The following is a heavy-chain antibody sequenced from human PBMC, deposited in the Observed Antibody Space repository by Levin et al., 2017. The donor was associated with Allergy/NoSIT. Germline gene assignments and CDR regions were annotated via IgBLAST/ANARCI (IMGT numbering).Heavy chain of an antibody. CDR1: GFTFSSYS. V-gene: IGHV3-21*06. Sequence: VASVKVSCAASGFTFSSYSMNWVRQAPGKGLEWVSSISTTSSHIYYADSVKGRFTISRDNAKNSLYLQMDSLRAEDTAVYYCARGSTSRQREDAFDIWGQGTMVTVSS. CDR3: ARGSTSRQREDAFDI. D-gene: IGHD2-2*01. CDR2: ISTTSSHI. J-gene: IGHJ3*02.